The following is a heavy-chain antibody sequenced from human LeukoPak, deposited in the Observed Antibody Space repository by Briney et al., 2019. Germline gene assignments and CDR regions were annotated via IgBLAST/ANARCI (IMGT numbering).Heavy chain of an antibody. V-gene: IGHV3-30*04. CDR2: ISYDGSNK. J-gene: IGHJ3*02. D-gene: IGHD3-10*01. CDR1: GFTFSSYA. Sequence: GGSLRLSCAASGFTFSSYAMHWVRQAPGKGLEWVAVISYDGSNKYYADSVKGRFTISRDNSKNTLYLQMNSLRAEDTAVYYCARLSMVRGAFDIWGQGTMVTVSS. CDR3: ARLSMVRGAFDI.